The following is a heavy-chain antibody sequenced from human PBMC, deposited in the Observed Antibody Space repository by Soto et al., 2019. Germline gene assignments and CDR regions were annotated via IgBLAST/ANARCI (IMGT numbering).Heavy chain of an antibody. J-gene: IGHJ3*02. CDR1: VLTFSGKKY. V-gene: IGHV3-53*01. Sequence: GGSLRLSGIASVLTFSGKKYMAWVGQATGKGPEWLSCASVLYGTYYADSVRRRFTTSIDSSRTTVYLQMRDLSPEDTALYFCATWHLREHAYDIWGQGTMVTVSS. CDR2: ASVLYGT. D-gene: IGHD5-12*01. CDR3: ATWHLREHAYDI.